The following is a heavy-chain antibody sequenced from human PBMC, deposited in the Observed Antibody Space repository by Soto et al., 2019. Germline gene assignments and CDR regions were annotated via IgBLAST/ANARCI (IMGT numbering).Heavy chain of an antibody. CDR3: ARLRGSYFLYYGMDV. Sequence: SETLYLTCTVSGGSISSSSYYWGWIRQPPGKGLEWIGSIYYSGSTYYNPSLKSRVTISVDTSKNQFSLKLSSVTAADTAVYYCARLRGSYFLYYGMDVWGQGTTVTVS. V-gene: IGHV4-39*01. D-gene: IGHD1-26*01. CDR1: GGSISSSSYY. J-gene: IGHJ6*02. CDR2: IYYSGST.